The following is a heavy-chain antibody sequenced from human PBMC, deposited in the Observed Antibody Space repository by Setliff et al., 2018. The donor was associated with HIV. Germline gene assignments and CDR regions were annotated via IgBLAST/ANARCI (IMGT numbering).Heavy chain of an antibody. CDR1: GGSISNSRYY. CDR3: ARGRVTIDY. CDR2: IYYSGST. Sequence: PSETLSLTCTVSGGSISNSRYYWSWIRQPPGKGLEWIGSIYYSGSTYYNPSLKSRVTISVDTSKNQFSLKLSSVTAADTAVYYCARGRVTIDYWGQGTLVTVSS. J-gene: IGHJ4*02. V-gene: IGHV4-39*07. D-gene: IGHD4-17*01.